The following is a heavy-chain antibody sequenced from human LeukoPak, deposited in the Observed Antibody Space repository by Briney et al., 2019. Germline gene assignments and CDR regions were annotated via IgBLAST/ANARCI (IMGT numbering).Heavy chain of an antibody. D-gene: IGHD3-10*01. J-gene: IGHJ4*02. CDR3: ARGGTMVRGVPHFDY. V-gene: IGHV4-30-2*01. CDR2: IYHSGST. Sequence: PSETLSLTCAVSGGSISSGGYSWSWLRQLPGKGLEWIGYIYHSGSTYYNPSLKSRVTISVDRSKNQFSLKLSSVTAADTAVYYCARGGTMVRGVPHFDYWGQGTLVTVSS. CDR1: GGSISSGGYS.